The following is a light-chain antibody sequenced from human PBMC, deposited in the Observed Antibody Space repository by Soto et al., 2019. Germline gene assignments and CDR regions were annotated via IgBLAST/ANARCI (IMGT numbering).Light chain of an antibody. CDR3: QQYDAPVT. J-gene: IGKJ2*01. CDR1: QSVGSK. CDR2: GAT. V-gene: IGKV3-15*01. Sequence: EVVMTQSPATLSLSPGERATFSCKSSQSVGSKLAWYQQQTGQAPRLLIYGATSRATGVPARFSGGGSGTEIAMSISRMQSEYCSVYSSQQYDAPVTFGQGTNLDI.